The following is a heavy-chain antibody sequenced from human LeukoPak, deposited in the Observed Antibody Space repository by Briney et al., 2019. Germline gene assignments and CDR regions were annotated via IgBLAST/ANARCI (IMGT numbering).Heavy chain of an antibody. CDR1: GYSFATYW. V-gene: IGHV5-51*01. J-gene: IGHJ3*02. Sequence: GESLKISCKGSGYSFATYWISWVRQMPGKGLEWMGITYPGDSDTKYSPSLQGQVTMSADKSISTAYLQWSGLKASDTAMYYCARAHGSGSSGGFDMWGQGTMVTVSP. CDR3: ARAHGSGSSGGFDM. CDR2: TYPGDSDT. D-gene: IGHD3-10*01.